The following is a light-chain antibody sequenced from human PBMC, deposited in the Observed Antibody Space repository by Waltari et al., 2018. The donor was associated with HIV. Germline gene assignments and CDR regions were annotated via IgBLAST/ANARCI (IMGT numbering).Light chain of an antibody. V-gene: IGKV3-11*01. CDR2: DAS. CDR1: QSISSY. Sequence: WERATLSCRASQSISSYLAWYQQKPGQPPRLLIYDASNRATGIPARFTGSGSGTDFTLTISSLEPEDFAVYYCQQRSTWPPGFGQGTKVEIK. CDR3: QQRSTWPPG. J-gene: IGKJ1*01.